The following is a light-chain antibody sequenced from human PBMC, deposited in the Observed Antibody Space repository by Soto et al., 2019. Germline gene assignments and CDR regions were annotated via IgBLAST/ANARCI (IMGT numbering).Light chain of an antibody. J-gene: IGLJ2*01. CDR2: QDS. CDR3: QAGDSSVV. Sequence: SYELTQPPSVSVSPGQTASITCSGDKLGDKYACWYQQKPDQSPVLVIYQDSKRPSGIPERFSGSNSGNTATLTISGTQAMDEADYYCQAGDSSVVFGGGTKLTVL. CDR1: KLGDKY. V-gene: IGLV3-1*01.